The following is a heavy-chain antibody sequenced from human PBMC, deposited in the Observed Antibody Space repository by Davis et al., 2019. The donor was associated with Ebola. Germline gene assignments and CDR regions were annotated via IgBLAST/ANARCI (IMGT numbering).Heavy chain of an antibody. J-gene: IGHJ6*02. CDR1: GFTFSSYA. D-gene: IGHD6-25*01. CDR2: IWYDGSNK. CDR3: ARAVGSGGYYYYYYGMDV. V-gene: IGHV3-33*08. Sequence: GESLKISCAASGFTFSSYAMSWVRQAPGKGLEWVAVIWYDGSNKYYADSVKGRFTISRDNSKNTLYLQMNSLRAEDTAVYYCARAVGSGGYYYYYYGMDVWGQGTTVTVSS.